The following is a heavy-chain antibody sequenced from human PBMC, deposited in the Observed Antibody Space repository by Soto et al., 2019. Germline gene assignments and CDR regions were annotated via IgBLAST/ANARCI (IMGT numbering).Heavy chain of an antibody. J-gene: IGHJ1*01. CDR2: VNPSGGST. Sequence: ASVNVSCKASGYLFTVYSMPWVRLAPGQGLEWMGVVNPSGGSTKYAQNFQGRVTMTRDTSTTTIYMELSSLRSDDTAIYYCAREENCSGGNCYSEYFQPWGKGNLVTVSA. V-gene: IGHV1-46*01. CDR1: GYLFTVYS. CDR3: AREENCSGGNCYSEYFQP. D-gene: IGHD2-15*01.